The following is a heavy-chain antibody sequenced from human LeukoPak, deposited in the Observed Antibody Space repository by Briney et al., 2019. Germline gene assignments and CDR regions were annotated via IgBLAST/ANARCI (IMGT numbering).Heavy chain of an antibody. V-gene: IGHV3-15*01. CDR3: TTDTYYYGSYDY. D-gene: IGHD3-10*01. CDR1: GFTFSNAW. J-gene: IGHJ4*02. Sequence: GGSLRLSCAASGFTFSNAWMSWVRQAPGKGLEWVGRIKSKTDGGTTDYAAPVKGRFTISRDDSKNTLCLQMNSLKTEDTAVYYCTTDTYYYGSYDYWGQGTLVTVSS. CDR2: IKSKTDGGTT.